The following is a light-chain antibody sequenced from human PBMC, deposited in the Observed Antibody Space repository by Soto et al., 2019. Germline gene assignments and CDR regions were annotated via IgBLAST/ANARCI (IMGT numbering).Light chain of an antibody. J-gene: IGKJ1*01. CDR3: QQHGNSPRT. CDR1: QNITNNY. V-gene: IGKV3-20*01. CDR2: GAS. Sequence: EIVLTQSPGTLSLSPGERATLPCRASQNITNNYVAWYQHKPGQAPRLLIYGASSRATGIPVRFSGSGSGTDFTLTISRLEPEDFAVYYCQQHGNSPRTFGQGTK.